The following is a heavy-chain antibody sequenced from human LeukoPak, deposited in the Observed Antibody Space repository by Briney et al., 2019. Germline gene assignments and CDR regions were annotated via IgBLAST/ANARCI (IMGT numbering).Heavy chain of an antibody. CDR1: GGSFSGYY. J-gene: IGHJ6*02. V-gene: IGHV4-59*10. Sequence: PSETLSLTCAVYGGSFSGYYWSWIRQPAGKGLEWIGRIYTSGSTNYNPSLKSRVTMSVDTSKNQFSLKLSSVTAADTAVYYCARGVATNYYYYGMDVWGQGTTVTVSS. CDR2: IYTSGST. D-gene: IGHD1-1*01. CDR3: ARGVATNYYYYGMDV.